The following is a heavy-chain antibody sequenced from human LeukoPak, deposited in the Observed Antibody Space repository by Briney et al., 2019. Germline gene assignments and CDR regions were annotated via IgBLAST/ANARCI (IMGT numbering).Heavy chain of an antibody. Sequence: GGSLRLSCAVSGFTFTNAWMSWVRQAPGKGLEWVSGISGGGGSTYYADSVKGRFTISRDNSRNTLYLQMNSLRVEDTAVYYCAKDQVVAIPYYFDYWGQGTLVTVSS. J-gene: IGHJ4*02. CDR2: ISGGGGST. CDR3: AKDQVVAIPYYFDY. V-gene: IGHV3-23*01. CDR1: GFTFTNAW. D-gene: IGHD2-15*01.